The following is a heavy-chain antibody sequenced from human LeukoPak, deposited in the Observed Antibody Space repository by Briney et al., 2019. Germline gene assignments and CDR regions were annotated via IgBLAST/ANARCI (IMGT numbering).Heavy chain of an antibody. CDR1: GYSISSGYY. CDR3: ARKNVVVVAATLLNYFGY. J-gene: IGHJ4*02. CDR2: IYHSGST. V-gene: IGHV4-38-2*02. Sequence: PSETLSLTCTVSGYSISSGYYWGWIRQPPGKGLEWIGSIYHSGSTYYNPSLKSRVTISVDTSKNQFSLKLSSVTAADTAVYYCARKNVVVVAATLLNYFGYWGQGTLVTVSS. D-gene: IGHD2-15*01.